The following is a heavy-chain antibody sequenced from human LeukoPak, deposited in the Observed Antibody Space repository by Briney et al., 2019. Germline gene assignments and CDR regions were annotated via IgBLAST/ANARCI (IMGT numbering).Heavy chain of an antibody. V-gene: IGHV4-34*01. CDR3: ARVSRWFLAVAGYADF. CDR1: GGSFSGYS. Sequence: PSETVSLTCAFSGGSFSGYSWSWIRQTPGQGLEWIGETNHRGSTNYNPSLKSRVTISVDASKSQFYLKLSSVTAADTAVYYCARVSRWFLAVAGYADFWGQGTQVTVSS. D-gene: IGHD6-19*01. J-gene: IGHJ4*02. CDR2: TNHRGST.